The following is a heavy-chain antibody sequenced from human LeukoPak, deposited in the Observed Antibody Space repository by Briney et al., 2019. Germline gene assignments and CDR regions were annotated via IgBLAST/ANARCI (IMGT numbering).Heavy chain of an antibody. J-gene: IGHJ4*02. CDR3: LVSLELTFDY. CDR2: INHSGST. CDR1: GGSVSSGSYY. D-gene: IGHD1-7*01. V-gene: IGHV4-39*07. Sequence: SETLSLTCTVSGGSVSSGSYYWSWVRQPPGKGLEWIGEINHSGSTNYNPSLKSRVTISVDTSKNQFSLKLSSVTAADTAVYYCLVSLELTFDYWGQGTLVTVSS.